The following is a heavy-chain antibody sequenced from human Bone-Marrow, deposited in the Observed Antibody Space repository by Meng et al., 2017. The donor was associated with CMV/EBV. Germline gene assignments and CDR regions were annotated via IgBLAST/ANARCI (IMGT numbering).Heavy chain of an antibody. CDR1: GFTFTGSA. J-gene: IGHJ5*02. Sequence: SVKVSCKGSGFTFTGSAVQWVRQARGQGLEWIGWIVVGSGNTNYAQKFQERVTMTRDKSTSTAYMELSGLRSEDTALYYCASVPSGYCSDTHCPPPRSWGQGTLVTVSS. CDR2: IVVGSGNT. D-gene: IGHD2-8*02. V-gene: IGHV1-58*01. CDR3: ASVPSGYCSDTHCPPPRS.